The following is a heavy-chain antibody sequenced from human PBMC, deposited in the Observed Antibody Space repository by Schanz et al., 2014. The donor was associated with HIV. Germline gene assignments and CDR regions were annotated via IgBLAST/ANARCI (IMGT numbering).Heavy chain of an antibody. CDR2: INSDGSST. V-gene: IGHV3-74*01. J-gene: IGHJ6*02. CDR1: GFTFSSYW. Sequence: EVQLVESGGGLVRPGGSLRLSCAASGFTFSSYWMHWVRQAPGKGLVWVSRINSDGSSTSYADSVKGRFTISRDNAKNTLYLQMNRLRAEDTAVYYCARTDHLASAGMDYYYGMDVWGQGTTVTVSS. D-gene: IGHD6-13*01. CDR3: ARTDHLASAGMDYYYGMDV.